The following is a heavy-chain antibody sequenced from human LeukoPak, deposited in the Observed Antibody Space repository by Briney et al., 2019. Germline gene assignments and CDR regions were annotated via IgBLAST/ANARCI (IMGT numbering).Heavy chain of an antibody. V-gene: IGHV3-23*01. CDR3: ASEYYDFWSGLP. CDR1: GFTFSSYA. J-gene: IGHJ5*02. Sequence: GVLRLSCAASGFTFSSYAMSWVRQAPGKGLEWVSAISGSGGSTYYADSVKGRFTISRDNSKNTLYLQMNSLRAEDTAVYYCASEYYDFWSGLPWGQGTLVTVSS. CDR2: ISGSGGST. D-gene: IGHD3-3*01.